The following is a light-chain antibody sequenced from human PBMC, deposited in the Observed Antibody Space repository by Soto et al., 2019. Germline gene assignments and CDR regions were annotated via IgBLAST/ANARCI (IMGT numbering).Light chain of an antibody. CDR2: DAS. V-gene: IGKV3D-20*02. J-gene: IGKJ4*01. CDR3: QQRSKWPLT. Sequence: EIVLTQSPGTLSLSPGERATLSCRASQSVSSSYLAWYQQKPGQAPRLLIYDASNRATGIPARFSGSGSGTDFTLTISSLESEDFAVYYCQQRSKWPLTFGGGTKVDI. CDR1: QSVSSSY.